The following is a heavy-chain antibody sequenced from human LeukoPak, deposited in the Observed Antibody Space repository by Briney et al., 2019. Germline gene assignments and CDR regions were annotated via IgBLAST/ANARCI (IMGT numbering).Heavy chain of an antibody. Sequence: GGSLRLSCAASGFTVSINYMSWVRRAPGEGLEGVSVIDSGGSTNYADSVKGRFTISRDNSKNTLYLQMNSLRAEDTAVYYCARETSHDMNAMDVWGQGTTVTVSS. CDR3: ARETSHDMNAMDV. J-gene: IGHJ6*02. CDR2: IDSGGST. D-gene: IGHD3-22*01. V-gene: IGHV3-66*01. CDR1: GFTVSINY.